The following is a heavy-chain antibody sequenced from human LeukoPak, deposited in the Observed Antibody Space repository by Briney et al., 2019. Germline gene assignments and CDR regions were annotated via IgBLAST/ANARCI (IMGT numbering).Heavy chain of an antibody. V-gene: IGHV4-30-2*01. CDR2: IYHSGST. J-gene: IGHJ4*02. Sequence: SQTLSLTCTVSGGSISSGGYYWSWIRQPPGKGLEWIGYIYHSGSTYYNPSLKSRVTISVDRSKNQFSLKLSSVTAADTAVYYCARVIGDDILTGEGYFDYWGQGTLVTVSS. CDR1: GGSISSGGYY. CDR3: ARVIGDDILTGEGYFDY. D-gene: IGHD3-9*01.